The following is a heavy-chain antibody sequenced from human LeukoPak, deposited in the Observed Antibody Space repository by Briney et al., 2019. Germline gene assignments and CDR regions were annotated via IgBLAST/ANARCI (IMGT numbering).Heavy chain of an antibody. CDR2: ISYDGSNK. CDR1: GFTFSSYA. J-gene: IGHJ4*02. V-gene: IGHV3-30*04. D-gene: IGHD3-10*01. Sequence: GGSLRLSCAASGFTFSSYAMHWVRQAPGKGLEWVAVISYDGSNKSYADSVKGRFTISRDNSKNTLYLQMNSLRAEDTAVYYCAKASRGGELFPNPFDYWGQGTLVTVSS. CDR3: AKASRGGELFPNPFDY.